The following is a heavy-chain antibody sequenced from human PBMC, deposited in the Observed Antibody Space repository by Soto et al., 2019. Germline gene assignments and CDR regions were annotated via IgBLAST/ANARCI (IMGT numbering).Heavy chain of an antibody. J-gene: IGHJ4*02. CDR3: ARGRKGPTYYDILTGYYRPRFDY. CDR2: MNPNSGNT. V-gene: IGHV1-8*02. D-gene: IGHD3-9*01. Sequence: ASVKVSCKASGYTFTSYAMHWVRQATGQGLEWMGWMNPNSGNTGYAQKFQGRVTMTRNTSISTAYMELSSLRSEDTAVYYCARGRKGPTYYDILTGYYRPRFDYWGQGTLVTVSS. CDR1: GYTFTSYA.